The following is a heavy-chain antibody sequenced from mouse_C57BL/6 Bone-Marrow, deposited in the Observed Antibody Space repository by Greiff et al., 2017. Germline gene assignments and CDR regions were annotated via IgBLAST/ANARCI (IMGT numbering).Heavy chain of an antibody. Sequence: QVQLQQSGAELVKPGASVKISCKASGYAFSSYWMNWVKQRPGKGLEWIGQIYPGDGDTNYNGKFQGKATLTADKSSSTAYMQLSSLTSEDSAVYFCARDYDEGPSHYYAMDYWGQGTSVTVSS. CDR3: ARDYDEGPSHYYAMDY. J-gene: IGHJ4*01. V-gene: IGHV1-80*01. D-gene: IGHD2-4*01. CDR1: GYAFSSYW. CDR2: IYPGDGDT.